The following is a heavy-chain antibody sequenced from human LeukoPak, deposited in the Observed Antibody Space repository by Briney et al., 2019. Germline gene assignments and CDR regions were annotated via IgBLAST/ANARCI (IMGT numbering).Heavy chain of an antibody. V-gene: IGHV3-30*02. CDR2: IRYDGKNQ. CDR1: EFTFNSYG. D-gene: IGHD6-19*01. J-gene: IGHJ4*02. Sequence: GGSLRLSCAASEFTFNSYGMHWARQAPGKGLEWVAFIRYDGKNQYYADSVKGRFTISRDNSKNMLYLQMSSLRAEDTAVFYCAKDPSGTGWYVDDWGQGTLVTVSS. CDR3: AKDPSGTGWYVDD.